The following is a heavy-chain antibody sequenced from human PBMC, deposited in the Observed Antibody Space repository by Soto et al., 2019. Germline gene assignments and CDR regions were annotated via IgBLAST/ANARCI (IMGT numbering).Heavy chain of an antibody. V-gene: IGHV4-30-2*01. CDR1: GGSIISDGYS. Sequence: SETLSLTCAVSGGSIISDGYSWSWIRQPPGKGLQWIGHIYEGGNTYYTPSLESRVAISTDKSKNQFSLRLSSVTAADTAGYYCVRRSPEDAFESWGQGTMFAVSS. CDR2: IYEGGNT. J-gene: IGHJ3*02. CDR3: VRRSPEDAFES.